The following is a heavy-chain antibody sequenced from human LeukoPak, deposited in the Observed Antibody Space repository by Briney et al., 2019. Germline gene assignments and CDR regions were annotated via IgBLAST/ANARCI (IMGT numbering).Heavy chain of an antibody. CDR3: AREQTVPGDYFGSGFDY. CDR1: GYTFTGYH. CDR2: IYPKSGGT. D-gene: IGHD3-10*01. V-gene: IGHV1-2*02. Sequence: GASVKVSCKASGYTFTGYHMHWVRQAPGQGLEWMGWIYPKSGGTNYAPKFLDRATMTTDTSISTAYMELHSLRPDDTAVYYCAREQTVPGDYFGSGFDYWGPGTLVTVSS. J-gene: IGHJ4*02.